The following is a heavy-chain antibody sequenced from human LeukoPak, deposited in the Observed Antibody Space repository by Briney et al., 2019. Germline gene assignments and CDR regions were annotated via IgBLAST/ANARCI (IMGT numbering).Heavy chain of an antibody. V-gene: IGHV3-21*01. J-gene: IGHJ4*02. CDR3: ARDVEGRFDY. Sequence: GGSLRLSCAASGFTFSSYSMNWVRQAPGKGLEWVSSISSSSSYIYYADSVKGRFTISRDNAKNSLYLQMNSLRPEDTAVYYCARDVEGRFDYWGQGTLVTVSS. CDR1: GFTFSSYS. CDR2: ISSSSSYI.